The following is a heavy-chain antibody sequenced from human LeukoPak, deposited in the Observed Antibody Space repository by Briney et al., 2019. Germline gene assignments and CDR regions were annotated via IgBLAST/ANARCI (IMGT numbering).Heavy chain of an antibody. CDR3: AREKGDYDSSGYDAFDI. D-gene: IGHD3-22*01. V-gene: IGHV3-21*01. CDR2: TSSSSYI. Sequence: GGSLRLSCAASGFTFSSYSMNWVRQAPGKGLEWVSSTSSSSYIYYADSVKGRFTISRDNAKNSLYLQMNSLRAEDTAVYYCAREKGDYDSSGYDAFDIWGQGTMVTVSS. CDR1: GFTFSSYS. J-gene: IGHJ3*02.